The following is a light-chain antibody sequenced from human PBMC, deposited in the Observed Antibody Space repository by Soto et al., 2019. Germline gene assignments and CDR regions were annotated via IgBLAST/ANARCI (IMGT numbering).Light chain of an antibody. CDR1: SSDVGGYNY. J-gene: IGLJ2*01. Sequence: QSVLAQPASVSGSPGQSITISCTGTSSDVGGYNYVSWYQRHPGKAPKLMIYDVSNRPSGVSNRFSGSKSGNTASLTISGLQAEDEADYYCSSYTSSSTPHVVFGGGTKVTVL. CDR3: SSYTSSSTPHVV. CDR2: DVS. V-gene: IGLV2-14*01.